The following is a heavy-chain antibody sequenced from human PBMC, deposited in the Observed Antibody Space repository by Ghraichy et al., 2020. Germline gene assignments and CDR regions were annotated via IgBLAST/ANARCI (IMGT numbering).Heavy chain of an antibody. CDR2: ISDSGDNT. V-gene: IGHV3-23*01. Sequence: GGSLRLSCAASGFTFSSYAMNWVRQAPGEGLEWVSAISDSGDNTFYADSGKGRFTISRDNSKNTVYLQVYSLRAEDTAVYYCASGLIGYWSSARCYGFDSGGRGPRVTVSS. J-gene: IGHJ4*02. CDR1: GFTFSSYA. CDR3: ASGLIGYWSSARCYGFDS. D-gene: IGHD2-2*01.